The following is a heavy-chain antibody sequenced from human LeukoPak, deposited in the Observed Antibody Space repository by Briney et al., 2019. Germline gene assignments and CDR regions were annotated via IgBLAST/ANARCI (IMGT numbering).Heavy chain of an antibody. Sequence: GGSLRLSCAASGFTVSDNYMNWVRQAPGKGLEWISGISPRADITYYADSVKGRFTISRDNSENTVYLHMSSLRAGDTALYFCAKDDAWLQFNDWGQGTLVTVSS. V-gene: IGHV3-23*01. D-gene: IGHD5-24*01. CDR1: GFTVSDNY. CDR2: ISPRADIT. J-gene: IGHJ4*02. CDR3: AKDDAWLQFND.